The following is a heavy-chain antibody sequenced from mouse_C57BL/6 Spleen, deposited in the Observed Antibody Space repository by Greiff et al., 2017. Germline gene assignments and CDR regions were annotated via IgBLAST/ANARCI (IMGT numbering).Heavy chain of an antibody. D-gene: IGHD2-5*01. V-gene: IGHV1-15*01. J-gene: IGHJ1*03. Sequence: VKLMESGAELVRPGASVTLSCKASGYTFTDYELHWVKQTPVHGLEWIGAIDPETGGTAYNQKFKGKAILAADKSSSTAYMELRSLTSEDSAVYYCTREAYSNYEYFDFWGRGTTVAVSS. CDR2: IDPETGGT. CDR1: GYTFTDYE. CDR3: TREAYSNYEYFDF.